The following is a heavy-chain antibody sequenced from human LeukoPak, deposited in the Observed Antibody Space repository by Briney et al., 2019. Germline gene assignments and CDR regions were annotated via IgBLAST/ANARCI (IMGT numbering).Heavy chain of an antibody. D-gene: IGHD2-2*02. CDR3: ARGDEYTTSP. Sequence: PGGSLRLSCAASGFTFSSFWVSWVRQAPGKGLEWVANIKRDGGDKYYVDSVKGRFSISRDNAKNSLYLHMNSLRAEDTAVYYCARGDEYTTSPWGQGTLVTVPS. J-gene: IGHJ4*02. V-gene: IGHV3-7*05. CDR2: IKRDGGDK. CDR1: GFTFSSFW.